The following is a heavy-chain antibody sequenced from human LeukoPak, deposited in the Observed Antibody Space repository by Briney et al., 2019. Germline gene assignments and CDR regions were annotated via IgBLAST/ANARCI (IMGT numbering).Heavy chain of an antibody. Sequence: PSETLSLTCTVSGGSISSYYWSWIRQPAGKGLEWIGRIYTSGSTNYNPSLKSRVTMSVDTSKNQFSLKLSSVTAADTAVYYCARDRSEVMMVVTNWFDPWGQGTLVTVSS. V-gene: IGHV4-4*07. CDR3: ARDRSEVMMVVTNWFDP. D-gene: IGHD3-22*01. CDR1: GGSISSYY. CDR2: IYTSGST. J-gene: IGHJ5*02.